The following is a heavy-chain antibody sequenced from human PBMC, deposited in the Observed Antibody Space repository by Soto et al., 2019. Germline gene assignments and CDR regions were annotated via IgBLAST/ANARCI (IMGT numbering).Heavy chain of an antibody. CDR3: AKDRGGGWVIDY. D-gene: IGHD6-19*01. CDR1: GFILNRHA. Sequence: EVFLLESGGGSAQPGESLRLSCVTSGFILNRHAMRWVRQASGKGLDWVSVIGYRTTNTHYADSVKGRFTISRDESKNTVYLQMNNLRVEDTAVYYCAKDRGGGWVIDYWGQGTQVTVSS. V-gene: IGHV3-23*01. CDR2: IGYRTTNT. J-gene: IGHJ4*02.